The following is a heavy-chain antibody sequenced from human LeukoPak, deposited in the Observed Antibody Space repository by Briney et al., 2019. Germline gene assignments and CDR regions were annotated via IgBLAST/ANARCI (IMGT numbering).Heavy chain of an antibody. Sequence: GGPLRLPCEASGFTFSSYAMPWFRQAQGKGLEWVAVISYDGSNKYYADSVKGRFTISSDNSKNTLYLQMNSLRAEDTAVYYCAKVPCSGGSCYLDYWGQGTLVTVSS. D-gene: IGHD2-15*01. CDR1: GFTFSSYA. V-gene: IGHV3-30*18. J-gene: IGHJ4*02. CDR3: AKVPCSGGSCYLDY. CDR2: ISYDGSNK.